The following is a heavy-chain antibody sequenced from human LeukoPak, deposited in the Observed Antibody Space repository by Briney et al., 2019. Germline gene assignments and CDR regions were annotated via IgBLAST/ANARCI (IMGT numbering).Heavy chain of an antibody. Sequence: GGSLRLSCAASGFTFSSYSMNWVRQAPGKGLEWVSSISSSSSYIYYADSVKGRFTISRDNAKNSLYLQMNSLRAEDTAVYYCAGDRIVVVPAAQQFDPWGQGTLVTVSS. CDR3: AGDRIVVVPAAQQFDP. V-gene: IGHV3-21*01. D-gene: IGHD2-2*01. J-gene: IGHJ5*02. CDR2: ISSSSSYI. CDR1: GFTFSSYS.